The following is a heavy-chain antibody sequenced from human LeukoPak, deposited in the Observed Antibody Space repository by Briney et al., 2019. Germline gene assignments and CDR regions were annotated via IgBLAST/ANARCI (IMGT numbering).Heavy chain of an antibody. Sequence: GASVKVSCKASGYTFTSYYMHWVRQAPGQGLEWMGIINPSGGSTSYAQKFQGRVTMTRDTSTSTVYMELSSLRSEDTAVYYCARDPAPAAGTEGDAFDIWGQGTMVTVSS. CDR1: GYTFTSYY. CDR2: INPSGGST. V-gene: IGHV1-46*01. D-gene: IGHD6-13*01. J-gene: IGHJ3*02. CDR3: ARDPAPAAGTEGDAFDI.